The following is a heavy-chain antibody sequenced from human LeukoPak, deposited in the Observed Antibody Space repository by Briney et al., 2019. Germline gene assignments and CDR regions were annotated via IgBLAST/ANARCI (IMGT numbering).Heavy chain of an antibody. J-gene: IGHJ4*02. CDR3: ARGYSYGLAPFDY. D-gene: IGHD5-18*01. CDR1: GFTFTNYW. V-gene: IGHV3-7*01. CDR2: IKQDGSEE. Sequence: GGSLRLSCVASGFTFTNYWMSWVRQVPGKGLEWVANIKQDGSEELYADSVRGRYTISRDNAKNPLYLQMNSLRAEDTAVYHCARGYSYGLAPFDYWGQGTLVSVSS.